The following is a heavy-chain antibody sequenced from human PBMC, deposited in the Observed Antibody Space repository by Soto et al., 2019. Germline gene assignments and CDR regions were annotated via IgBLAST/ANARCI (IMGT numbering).Heavy chain of an antibody. Sequence: ASVKVSCKASGYTFTSYDINWVRQATGQGLEWMGWMNPNSGNTGYAQKFQGRVAMTRNTSISTAYMELSSLRSEDTAVYYCARANYYDFCCCDSIYYYYYGMDFWGQGTTVPVSS. D-gene: IGHD3-3*01. CDR2: MNPNSGNT. CDR3: ARANYYDFCCCDSIYYYYYGMDF. V-gene: IGHV1-8*01. CDR1: GYTFTSYD. J-gene: IGHJ6*02.